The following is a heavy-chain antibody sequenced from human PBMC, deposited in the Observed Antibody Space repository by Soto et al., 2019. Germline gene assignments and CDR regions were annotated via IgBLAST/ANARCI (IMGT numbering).Heavy chain of an antibody. V-gene: IGHV3-23*01. D-gene: IGHD3-22*01. CDR1: EFTFSNYA. CDR2: ISYGGGTT. J-gene: IGHJ4*02. Sequence: GGSLRLSCAASEFTFSNYAMSWVRQAPGKGLEWVSAISYGGGTTYYADSVKGRFTISRDNSKNTLYLQMNSLRAEDTAVYYCATNPGYYYDSTGYHFDYWGQGTLVTVYS. CDR3: ATNPGYYYDSTGYHFDY.